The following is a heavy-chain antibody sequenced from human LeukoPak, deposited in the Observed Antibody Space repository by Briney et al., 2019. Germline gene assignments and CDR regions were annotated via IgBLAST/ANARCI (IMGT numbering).Heavy chain of an antibody. J-gene: IGHJ5*02. CDR3: ARGWLFQNWFDP. CDR2: INHSGST. V-gene: IGHV4-34*01. CDR1: GGSFSGYY. D-gene: IGHD3-22*01. Sequence: PSETLSLTCAVYGGSFSGYYWSWIRQPPGKGLEWIGEINHSGSTNYNPSLESRVTISVDTSKNQFSLKLSSVTAADTAVYYCARGWLFQNWFDPWGQGTLVTVSS.